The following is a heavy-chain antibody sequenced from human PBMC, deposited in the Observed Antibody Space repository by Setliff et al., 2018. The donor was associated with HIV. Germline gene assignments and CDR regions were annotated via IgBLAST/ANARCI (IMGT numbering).Heavy chain of an antibody. CDR2: IYTSGST. V-gene: IGHV4-61*02. J-gene: IGHJ6*02. CDR1: GGSISSGSYY. CDR3: ARANGRTNYYYYYGMDV. Sequence: SETLSLTCTVSGGSISSGSYYWSWIRQPAGKGLEWIGRIYTSGSTNYNPSLKSRVTISLDTSKNQFSLKLSSVPAADTAVYYCARANGRTNYYYYYGMDVWGQGTTVTVSS.